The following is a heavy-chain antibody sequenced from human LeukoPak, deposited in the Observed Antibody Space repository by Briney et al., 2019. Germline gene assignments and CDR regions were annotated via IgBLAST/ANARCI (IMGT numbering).Heavy chain of an antibody. CDR2: ISGSGGST. Sequence: GGSLRLSCAASGFTFSSSAMSWVRQAPGKGLEWVSAISGSGGSTYYADSVKGRFTISRDNSKNTLYLQMNSLRAEDTAVYYCAKRVYDSSGYYWDYWGQGTLVTVSS. D-gene: IGHD3-22*01. CDR3: AKRVYDSSGYYWDY. CDR1: GFTFSSSA. V-gene: IGHV3-23*01. J-gene: IGHJ4*02.